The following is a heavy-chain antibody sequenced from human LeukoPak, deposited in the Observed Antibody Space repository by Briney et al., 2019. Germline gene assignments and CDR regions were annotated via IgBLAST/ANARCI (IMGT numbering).Heavy chain of an antibody. Sequence: PSETLSLTCAVYGGSFSGYYWSWIRQPPGKGLEWIGEINHSGSTNYNPSLKSRVTISVDTSKNQFSLKLSSVTAADTAVYYCARDRTAYIVVVPAARTNWFDPWGQGTLVTVSS. CDR1: GGSFSGYY. J-gene: IGHJ5*02. V-gene: IGHV4-34*01. CDR2: INHSGST. CDR3: ARDRTAYIVVVPAARTNWFDP. D-gene: IGHD2-2*01.